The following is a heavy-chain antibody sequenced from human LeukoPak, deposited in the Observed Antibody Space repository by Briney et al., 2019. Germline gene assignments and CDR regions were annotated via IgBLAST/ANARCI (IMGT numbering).Heavy chain of an antibody. J-gene: IGHJ6*02. CDR1: GYIFTSYG. D-gene: IGHD1-14*01. CDR2: ISAYNGNT. Sequence: ASVKVSCKASGYIFTSYGISWVRQAPGQGLEWMGWISAYNGNTNYAQKVQGRVTMTTDTSTSTAYMELRSLRSDDTAVYYCAREETHHVYYGMDVWGQGTMVTVSS. V-gene: IGHV1-18*01. CDR3: AREETHHVYYGMDV.